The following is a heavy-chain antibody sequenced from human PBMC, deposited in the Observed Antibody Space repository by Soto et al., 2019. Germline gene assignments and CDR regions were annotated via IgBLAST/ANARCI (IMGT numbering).Heavy chain of an antibody. Sequence: SVKVWFRASGGTFISYAISWVRQAPGQGLEWMGGIIPIFGTANYAQKFQGRVTITADESTSTAYMELSSLRSEDTAVYYCARVEGYGGNPPRSIYYYYYGMDVWGQGTTVTVSS. V-gene: IGHV1-69*13. D-gene: IGHD2-15*01. J-gene: IGHJ6*02. CDR2: IIPIFGTA. CDR1: GGTFISYA. CDR3: ARVEGYGGNPPRSIYYYYYGMDV.